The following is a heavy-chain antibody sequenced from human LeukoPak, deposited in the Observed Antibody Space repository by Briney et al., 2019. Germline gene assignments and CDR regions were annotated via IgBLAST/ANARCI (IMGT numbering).Heavy chain of an antibody. Sequence: PGGSLRLSCAASGFTFSSYAMSWVRQAPGKGLEWVSAISGSGGSTYYADSVKGRFTISRDNSKNTLYLQMNSLRAEDTAVYYCAKEVLRCGGDCYSAFDYWGQGTLVTVSS. CDR3: AKEVLRCGGDCYSAFDY. CDR1: GFTFSSYA. CDR2: ISGSGGST. D-gene: IGHD2-21*02. V-gene: IGHV3-23*01. J-gene: IGHJ4*02.